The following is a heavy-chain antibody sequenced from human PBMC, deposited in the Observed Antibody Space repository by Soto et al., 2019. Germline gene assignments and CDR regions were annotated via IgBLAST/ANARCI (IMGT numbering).Heavy chain of an antibody. D-gene: IGHD3-16*01. CDR1: GFTFRDYG. CDR2: ISHHGLKE. V-gene: IGHV3-30*03. J-gene: IGHJ6*01. CDR3: AREFPRDASNSGWGAMDV. Sequence: QVQLVESGGGVVRPGRSLRLSCVASGFTFRDYGMHWVRQAPGKGLEWVAGISHHGLKEHYADSVKGRFTISRDNSKKTGYRNLTGLGGAAPAVYFGAREFPRDASNSGWGAMDVWGKGPRSPSPQ.